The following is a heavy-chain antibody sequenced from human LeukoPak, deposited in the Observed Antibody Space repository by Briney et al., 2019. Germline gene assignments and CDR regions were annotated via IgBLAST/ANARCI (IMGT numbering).Heavy chain of an antibody. J-gene: IGHJ4*02. D-gene: IGHD3-22*01. V-gene: IGHV4-31*03. CDR2: IYYSGST. CDR3: ARGLDSSGYLYYFDY. CDR1: GGSISSGGYY. Sequence: PSETLSLTCTVSGGSISSGGYYWSWIRQHPGKGLEWIGYIYYSGSTYYNPSLKSRVTISVDTSKNQFSLKLSSVTAADTAVYYCARGLDSSGYLYYFDYWGQGTLVTVSS.